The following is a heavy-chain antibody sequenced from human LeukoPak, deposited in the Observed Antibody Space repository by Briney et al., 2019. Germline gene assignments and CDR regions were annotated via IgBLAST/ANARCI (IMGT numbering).Heavy chain of an antibody. CDR2: IYHSGST. CDR1: GVSISSGGYS. V-gene: IGHV4-30-2*01. J-gene: IGHJ6*04. CDR3: ARVVLGEGMDV. D-gene: IGHD3-16*01. Sequence: PSETLSLTCAVSGVSISSGGYSWSWIRQPPGKGLEWIGYIYHSGSTYYNPSLKSRVTISVDRSKNQFSLKLSSVTAADTAVYYCARVVLGEGMDVWGKGTTVTVSS.